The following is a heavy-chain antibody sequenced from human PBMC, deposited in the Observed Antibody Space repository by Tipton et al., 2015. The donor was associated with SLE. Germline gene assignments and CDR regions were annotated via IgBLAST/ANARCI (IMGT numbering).Heavy chain of an antibody. Sequence: TLSLTCTVSGDSISNYYWSWIRQSAGKGLEWIGRIYSSGSTNYNPSLKSRVTMSVDTSRGQFSLKVTSVTAADTAVYYCARHVYDTLRGIYPHFDYWGQGALVTVSS. CDR1: GDSISNYY. CDR3: ARHVYDTLRGIYPHFDY. CDR2: IYSSGST. V-gene: IGHV4-4*07. J-gene: IGHJ4*02. D-gene: IGHD3-9*01.